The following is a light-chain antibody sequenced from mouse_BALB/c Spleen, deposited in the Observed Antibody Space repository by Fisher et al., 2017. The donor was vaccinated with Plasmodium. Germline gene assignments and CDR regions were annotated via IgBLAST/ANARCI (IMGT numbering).Light chain of an antibody. Sequence: DIVITQSPLTLSVTTGQPASISCKSSQSLLDSDGKTYLSWFLQRPGKSPKRLIYLVSKLDSGVPDRFSGSGSVTDFTLKISRVEAEDLGLYFCSQSTHLPLTFGSGTKLEIE. CDR3: SQSTHLPLT. V-gene: IGKV1-135*01. J-gene: IGKJ4*01. CDR2: LVS. CDR1: QSLLDSDGKTY.